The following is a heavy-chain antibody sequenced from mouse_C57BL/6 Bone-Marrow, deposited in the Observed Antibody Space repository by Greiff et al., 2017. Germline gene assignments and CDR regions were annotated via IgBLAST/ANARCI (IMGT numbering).Heavy chain of an antibody. CDR3: AELGPYYFDY. Sequence: QVQLQQSGPELVKPGASVKISCKASGYSFTSYYIHWVKQRPGQGLEWIGWIYPGSGNTKYNEKFKGKATLTADTSSSTAYMQLSSLTSEDSAVYYCAELGPYYFDYWGQGTTLTVSS. CDR2: IYPGSGNT. V-gene: IGHV1-66*01. CDR1: GYSFTSYY. J-gene: IGHJ2*01. D-gene: IGHD4-1*01.